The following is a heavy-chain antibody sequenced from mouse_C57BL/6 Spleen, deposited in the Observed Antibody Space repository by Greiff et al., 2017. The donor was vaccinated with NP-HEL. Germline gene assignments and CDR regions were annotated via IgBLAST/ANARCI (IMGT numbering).Heavy chain of an antibody. CDR1: GYTFTSYW. CDR2: IYPSDSET. V-gene: IGHV1-61*01. D-gene: IGHD1-1*01. CDR3: ARSDYYGSSSYYFDY. J-gene: IGHJ2*01. Sequence: QVQLQQSGAELVRPGSSVKLSCKASGYTFTSYWMDWVKQRPGQGLEWIGNIYPSDSETHYNQKFKDKATLTVDKSSSTAYMQLSSLTSEDSAVYYCARSDYYGSSSYYFDYWGQGTTLTVSS.